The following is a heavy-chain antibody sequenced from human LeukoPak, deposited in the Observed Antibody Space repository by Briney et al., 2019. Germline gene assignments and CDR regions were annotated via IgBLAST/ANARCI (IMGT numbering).Heavy chain of an antibody. CDR1: GFTFSNAW. CDR3: TSMGITMIVVVSDY. V-gene: IGHV3-15*01. J-gene: IGHJ4*02. Sequence: PGGSLRLSCAASGFTFSNAWMSGVRQAPGKGLEWVGRIKSKTDGGTTDYAAPVKGRFTISRDDSKNTLYLQMNSLKTEDTAVYYCTSMGITMIVVVSDYWGQGTLVTVSS. D-gene: IGHD3-22*01. CDR2: IKSKTDGGTT.